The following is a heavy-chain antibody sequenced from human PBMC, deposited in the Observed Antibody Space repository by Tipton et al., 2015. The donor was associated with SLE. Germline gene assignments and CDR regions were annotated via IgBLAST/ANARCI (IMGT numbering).Heavy chain of an antibody. Sequence: TLSLTCTVSGGSISSGSYYWSWIRQPAGKGLEWIGRIYSTGGTNYNPSLKSRVTISVDMSKNHFSLQLDSVTAADTAVYYCARGPPSRPNYFGLWGLGTPVTVSS. CDR2: IYSTGGT. J-gene: IGHJ4*02. CDR1: GGSISSGSYY. V-gene: IGHV4-61*02. D-gene: IGHD6-6*01. CDR3: ARGPPSRPNYFGL.